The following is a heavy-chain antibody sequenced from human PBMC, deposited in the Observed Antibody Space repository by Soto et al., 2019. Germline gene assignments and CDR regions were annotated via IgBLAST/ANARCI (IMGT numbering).Heavy chain of an antibody. CDR2: ISAYNGKT. V-gene: IGHV1-18*01. CDR1: GYRFSSYG. Sequence: ASVKVSWKASGYRFSSYGISWVRQAPGQGLEWVGWISAYNGKTNSAQKVQGRPTMTTDTSTGTAYMEMGSLRSDDSAVYYCARVYCPSTSCTPDLSFDYWG. D-gene: IGHD2-2*01. CDR3: ARVYCPSTSCTPDLSFDY. J-gene: IGHJ4*01.